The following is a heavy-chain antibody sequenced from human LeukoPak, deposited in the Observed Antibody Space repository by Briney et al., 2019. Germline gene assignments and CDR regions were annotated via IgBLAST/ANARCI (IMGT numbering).Heavy chain of an antibody. V-gene: IGHV3-23*01. J-gene: IGHJ3*02. CDR1: GFTFSNYD. Sequence: GGSLRLSCAASGFTFSNYDMSWVRQAPGKGLEWVSSITGSGGTTYYADSVTGRFTISRDNSKNTLYLQMNSLRAEDTAVYYCARGGIVVVPAALDIWGQGTMVTVSS. D-gene: IGHD2-2*01. CDR2: ITGSGGTT. CDR3: ARGGIVVVPAALDI.